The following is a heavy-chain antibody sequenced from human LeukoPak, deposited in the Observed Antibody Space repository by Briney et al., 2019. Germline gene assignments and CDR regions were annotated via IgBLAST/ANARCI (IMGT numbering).Heavy chain of an antibody. Sequence: PSETLSLTCNVSGGSISSYCWSWIRQPPGKGLEWIGYIYHSGSTYYNPSLKSRVTISVDRSKNQFSLKLSSVTAADTAVYYCAREYYDILTGYYNPTWGQGTLVTVSS. J-gene: IGHJ5*02. CDR2: IYHSGST. V-gene: IGHV4-30-2*01. D-gene: IGHD3-9*01. CDR3: AREYYDILTGYYNPT. CDR1: GGSISSYC.